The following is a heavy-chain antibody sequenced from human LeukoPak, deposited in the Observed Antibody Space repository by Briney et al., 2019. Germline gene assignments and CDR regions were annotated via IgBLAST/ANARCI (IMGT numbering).Heavy chain of an antibody. Sequence: SETLSLTCTVSGDSMSSYYWSFIRQPAGKGLEWIGRIHTSWTTYYNPSLKSRITMSVDTSRNQFSLRLTSVPAADTAVYYCARGDYYDGGGRNWFDPWGQGTLVTVSS. J-gene: IGHJ5*02. D-gene: IGHD3-16*01. CDR1: GDSMSSYY. V-gene: IGHV4-4*07. CDR2: IHTSWTT. CDR3: ARGDYYDGGGRNWFDP.